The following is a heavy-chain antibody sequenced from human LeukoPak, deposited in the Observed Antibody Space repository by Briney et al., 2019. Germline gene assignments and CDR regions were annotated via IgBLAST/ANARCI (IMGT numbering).Heavy chain of an antibody. CDR3: PKDPPVRGVIMIHSSTDAFDI. Sequence: PGGSLRLSCAASGFTFSSYAMSWVRQAPGKGLEWVSAISGSGGSTYYADSVKGRLTISRDNSKNSLYLQMNSLRAEDTAVYYCPKDPPVRGVIMIHSSTDAFDIWGQGTVVTVSS. CDR2: ISGSGGST. D-gene: IGHD3-10*01. CDR1: GFTFSSYA. V-gene: IGHV3-23*01. J-gene: IGHJ3*02.